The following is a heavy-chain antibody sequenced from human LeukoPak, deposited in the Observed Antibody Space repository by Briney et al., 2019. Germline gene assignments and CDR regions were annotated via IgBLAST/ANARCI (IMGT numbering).Heavy chain of an antibody. CDR3: VRVYYYGSGSNFFDY. CDR1: GGSISSYY. J-gene: IGHJ4*02. V-gene: IGHV4-4*07. D-gene: IGHD3-10*01. CDR2: IYSSGST. Sequence: PSETLSLTCTVSGGSISSYYWSWIRQPAGKGLEWIGRIYSSGSTNYSPSLKSRITMSVDTSKNQFSLKLSSVTAADTALYYCVRVYYYGSGSNFFDYWGQGTLVTVSS.